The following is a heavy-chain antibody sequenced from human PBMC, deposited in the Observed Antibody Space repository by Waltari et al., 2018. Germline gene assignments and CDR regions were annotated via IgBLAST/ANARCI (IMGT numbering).Heavy chain of an antibody. CDR2: LNPTSSNT. J-gene: IGHJ4*02. CDR3: ARASSRDYYDSSGYYYGG. V-gene: IGHV1-8*02. Sequence: QVQLVQSGAEVKKPGASVKVSCKASGYTFTSYDINWVRQATGQGLEWMGWLNPTSSNTGYAQTFQGRVTMTRNTSISTAYMELSSLRSEDTAVYYCARASSRDYYDSSGYYYGGWGQGTLVTVSS. CDR1: GYTFTSYD. D-gene: IGHD3-22*01.